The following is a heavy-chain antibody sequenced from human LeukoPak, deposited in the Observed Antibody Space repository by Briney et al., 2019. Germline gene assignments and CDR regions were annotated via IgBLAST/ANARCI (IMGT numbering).Heavy chain of an antibody. J-gene: IGHJ2*01. CDR1: GFTFSSYW. Sequence: PGGSLRLSCAASGFTFSSYWMSWVRQAPGKGLEWVANIKQDGSEKYYVDSMKGRFTISRDDAKNSLYLRMNSLRAEDTAVYYCARVHGIWYFDLWGRGTLVTVSS. CDR3: ARVHGIWYFDL. V-gene: IGHV3-7*01. CDR2: IKQDGSEK.